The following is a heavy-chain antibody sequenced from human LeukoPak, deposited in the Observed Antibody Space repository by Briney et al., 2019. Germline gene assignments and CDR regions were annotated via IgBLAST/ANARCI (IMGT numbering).Heavy chain of an antibody. CDR2: IYYSGST. D-gene: IGHD2-21*01. CDR3: ARQGGDEVFDY. V-gene: IGHV4-30-4*08. Sequence: SQTLSLTCIVSGGSISSGDYYWSWIRQPPGKGLEWIGYIYYSGSTYYNPSLKSRVTISVDTSKNQFSLKLSSVTAADTAVYYCARQGGDEVFDYWGQGALVTVSS. CDR1: GGSISSGDYY. J-gene: IGHJ4*02.